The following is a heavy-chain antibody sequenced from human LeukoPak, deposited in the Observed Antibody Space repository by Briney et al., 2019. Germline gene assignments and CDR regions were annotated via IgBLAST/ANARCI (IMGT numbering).Heavy chain of an antibody. CDR3: ARQGSCDSTRCYVYYHSGMDD. CDR1: GYRFTTYW. V-gene: IGHV5-51*01. CDR2: INPDNSDT. D-gene: IGHD2-2*01. J-gene: IGHJ6*02. Sequence: GESLKISCKGSGYRFTTYWIGWVRQMPGKGLEWMGIINPDNSDTRYSPSFQGQVTISADKSTSTAYLQWSSLKTSDTAMYYCARQGSCDSTRCYVYYHSGMDDWGQGTTVTVSS.